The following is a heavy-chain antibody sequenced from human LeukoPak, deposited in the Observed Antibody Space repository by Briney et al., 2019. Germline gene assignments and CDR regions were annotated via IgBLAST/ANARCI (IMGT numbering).Heavy chain of an antibody. CDR1: GGSFSGYY. CDR3: ARNINWFDP. V-gene: IGHV4-34*01. CDR2: INHSGST. J-gene: IGHJ5*02. Sequence: SETLSLTCAVYGGSFSGYYWSWIRQPPGKGLEWIGEINHSGSTNYNPSLKSRVTISVDTSKNQFSLKLSSVTAADTAVYHCARNINWFDPWGQGTLVTVSS. D-gene: IGHD2/OR15-2a*01.